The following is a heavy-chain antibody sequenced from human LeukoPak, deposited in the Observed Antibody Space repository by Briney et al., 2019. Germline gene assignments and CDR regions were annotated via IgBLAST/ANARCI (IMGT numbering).Heavy chain of an antibody. V-gene: IGHV4-39*01. CDR2: IYYSGST. CDR3: ARHGTVTHRFDY. D-gene: IGHD4-17*01. Sequence: SETLSLTCTVSSGSIGSDALYWGWIRQPPGKGLEWIGSIYYSGSTYYNPSLKSRVTISVDSSKNQCSLKLSSVTAADTAVYYCARHGTVTHRFDYWGQGTLVTVSS. CDR1: SGSIGSDALY. J-gene: IGHJ4*02.